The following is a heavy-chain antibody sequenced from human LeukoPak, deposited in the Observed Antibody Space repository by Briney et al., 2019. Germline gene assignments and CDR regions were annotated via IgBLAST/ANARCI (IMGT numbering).Heavy chain of an antibody. CDR2: IYYSGST. J-gene: IGHJ4*02. CDR3: ARGDRRGGYDKKFDY. V-gene: IGHV4-59*01. CDR1: GGSISSYY. D-gene: IGHD5-12*01. Sequence: SETLSLTCTVSGGSISSYYWSWIRQPPGRGLEWIGYIYYSGSTYYNPSLKSRVTISVDTSKNQFSLKLSSVTAADTAVYYCARGDRRGGYDKKFDYWGQGTLVTVSS.